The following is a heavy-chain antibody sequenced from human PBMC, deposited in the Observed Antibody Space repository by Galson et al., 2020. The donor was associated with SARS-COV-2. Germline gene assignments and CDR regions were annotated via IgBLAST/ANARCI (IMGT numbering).Heavy chain of an antibody. CDR2: ISRNSAYI. D-gene: IGHD3-3*01. CDR3: ARVSDTSGYYISFDY. Sequence: GGSLRLSCAASEIPFSTYSMNWVRQAPGKGLEWVSSISRNSAYIFYADSLKGRFTISRDDAKNSLYLQMNSLRAEDTAVYFCARVSDTSGYYISFDYWGQGTLVTVSS. CDR1: EIPFSTYS. J-gene: IGHJ4*02. V-gene: IGHV3-21*01.